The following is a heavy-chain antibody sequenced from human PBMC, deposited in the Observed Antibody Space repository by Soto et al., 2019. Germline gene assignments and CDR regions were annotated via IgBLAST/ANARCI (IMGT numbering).Heavy chain of an antibody. CDR1: GFSFSSHA. J-gene: IGHJ3*02. V-gene: IGHV3-33*01. CDR2: IWSDGSNR. Sequence: QVQLVESGGGVVQPGMSLRLCCATSGFSFSSHAMHWIREAPGKGLEWVAQIWSDGSNRYYADSMRGRFTISRDFSNYMAFLQMDSLRAEDTAVYYCAREGQSPVPYAFDMWGQGTLVIVSS. CDR3: AREGQSPVPYAFDM.